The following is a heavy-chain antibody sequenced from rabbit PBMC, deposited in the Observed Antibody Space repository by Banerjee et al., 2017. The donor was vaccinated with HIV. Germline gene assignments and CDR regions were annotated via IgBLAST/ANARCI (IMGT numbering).Heavy chain of an antibody. CDR2: IYIGSSGTT. V-gene: IGHV1S40*01. J-gene: IGHJ4*01. CDR1: GFDFSTYG. CDR3: ARKLSL. D-gene: IGHD6-1*01. Sequence: QSLEESGGDLVKPGASLTLTCTASGFDFSTYGVSWVRQAPGKGLEWIGYIYIGSSGTTYYASWATGRFTISKTSSTTVTLQMTSLTAADTATYFCARKLSLWGPGTLVTVS.